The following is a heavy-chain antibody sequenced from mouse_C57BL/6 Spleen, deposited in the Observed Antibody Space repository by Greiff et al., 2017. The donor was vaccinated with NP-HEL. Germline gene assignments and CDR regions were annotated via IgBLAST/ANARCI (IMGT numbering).Heavy chain of an antibody. J-gene: IGHJ3*01. D-gene: IGHD1-1*01. CDR1: GFNIKDDY. CDR3: TTGVVATVSWFAY. CDR2: IDPENGDT. Sequence: VQLQQSGAELVRPGASVKLSCTASGFNIKDDYMHWVKQRPEQGLEWIGWIDPENGDTEYASKFQGKATITADTSSNTAYLQLSSLTSEDTAVYYCTTGVVATVSWFAYWGRGTLVTVSA. V-gene: IGHV14-4*01.